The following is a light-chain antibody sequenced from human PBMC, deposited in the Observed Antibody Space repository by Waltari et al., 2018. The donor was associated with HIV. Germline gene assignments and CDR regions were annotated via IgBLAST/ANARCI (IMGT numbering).Light chain of an antibody. CDR3: QSYDSSLSGSWV. Sequence: QSVLTQPPSVSGAPGQRVTFSCTGSSSNIGAGYDVHWYQQLPGTAPKLLIYGNNNRPSGVPDRFSGSKSGTSASLAITGLQAEDEADYYCQSYDSSLSGSWVFGGGTNLTVL. V-gene: IGLV1-40*01. CDR1: SSNIGAGYD. J-gene: IGLJ3*02. CDR2: GNN.